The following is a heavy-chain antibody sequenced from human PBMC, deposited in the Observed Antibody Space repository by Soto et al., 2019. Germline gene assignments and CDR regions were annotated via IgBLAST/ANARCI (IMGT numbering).Heavy chain of an antibody. D-gene: IGHD1-1*01. J-gene: IGHJ1*01. CDR1: GASIISGGYY. CDR2: IYHTGST. Sequence: TLDLTCKDSGASIISGGYYWTWIRQHPEKGLVWIGYIYHTGSTFYNPSLQSRLSISVDTSENQFSLRLTSVTAADAAVYFCARTFSGNSGFDLWGQGTLVTVS. V-gene: IGHV4-31*03. CDR3: ARTFSGNSGFDL.